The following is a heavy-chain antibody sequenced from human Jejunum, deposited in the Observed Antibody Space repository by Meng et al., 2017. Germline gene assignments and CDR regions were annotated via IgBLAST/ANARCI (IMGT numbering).Heavy chain of an antibody. V-gene: IGHV3-74*01. J-gene: IGHJ4*02. CDR2: INSDGSST. Sequence: VVLGESVGGVVQPGRSLRLSCAASGFTFSSYAMHWVRQAPGKGLVWVSRINSDGSSTSYADSVKGRFTISRDNAKNTLYLQMNSLRAEDTAVYYCARDRSSSGFDYWGQGTLVTVSS. D-gene: IGHD6-19*01. CDR1: GFTFSSYA. CDR3: ARDRSSSGFDY.